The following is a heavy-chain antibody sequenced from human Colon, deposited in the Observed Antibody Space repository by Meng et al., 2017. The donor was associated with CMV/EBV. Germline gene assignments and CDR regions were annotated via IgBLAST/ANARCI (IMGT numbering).Heavy chain of an antibody. CDR1: PFTFRDYW. CDR3: AKYCSSGACLDY. J-gene: IGHJ4*02. Sequence: CAASPFTFRDYWMHWVREAPGKGLVWVSRIKYDGRSTTYADSVKGRFTISRDNAQNTVYLQMNSLRAEDTAVYSCAKYCSSGACLDYWGQGTLVTVSS. D-gene: IGHD2-2*01. CDR2: IKYDGRST. V-gene: IGHV3-74*03.